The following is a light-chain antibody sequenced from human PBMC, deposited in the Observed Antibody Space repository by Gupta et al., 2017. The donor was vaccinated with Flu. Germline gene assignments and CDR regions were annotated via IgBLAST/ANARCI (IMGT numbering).Light chain of an antibody. J-gene: IGKJ1*01. Sequence: EIVMTQSPGSLSLSPGERATLSCRASQSVDRNYLAWYQQKPGQAPRLLIYGASSRATGIPDRFSGSGSGTDFTLTISRLEPEDFAVYYCQQDCSSLWTFGQGTKVEIK. CDR1: QSVDRNY. CDR3: QQDCSSLWT. V-gene: IGKV3-20*01. CDR2: GAS.